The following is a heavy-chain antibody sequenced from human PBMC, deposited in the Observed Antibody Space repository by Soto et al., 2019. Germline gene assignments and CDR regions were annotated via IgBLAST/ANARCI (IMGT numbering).Heavy chain of an antibody. V-gene: IGHV4-34*01. CDR2: INHSGST. CDR1: GGSFSGYY. J-gene: IGHJ6*03. Sequence: SETLSLTCAVYGGSFSGYYWSWIRQPPGKGLEWIGEINHSGSTNYNPSLKSRVTISVDTSKNQFSLKLSSVTAADTAVYYCARGRTQDIVVVVAASPRSNLYYYMDVWGKGTTVTVS. D-gene: IGHD2-15*01. CDR3: ARGRTQDIVVVVAASPRSNLYYYMDV.